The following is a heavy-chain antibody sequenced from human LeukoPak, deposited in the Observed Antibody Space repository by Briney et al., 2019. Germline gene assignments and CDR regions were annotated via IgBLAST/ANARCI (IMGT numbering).Heavy chain of an antibody. Sequence: PGGSLRLSCAASGFTFSSYAMRWVRQAPGKGLEWVSTISYSGGNTYYADSVKGRFTISRDSSKNTLYLQMNSLRAEDTAVYYRAKAPLDRYYFDYWGQGTLVTVSS. CDR2: ISYSGGNT. CDR3: AKAPLDRYYFDY. J-gene: IGHJ4*02. V-gene: IGHV3-23*01. CDR1: GFTFSSYA.